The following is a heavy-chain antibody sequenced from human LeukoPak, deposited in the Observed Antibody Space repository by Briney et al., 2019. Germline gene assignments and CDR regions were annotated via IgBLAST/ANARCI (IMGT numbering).Heavy chain of an antibody. D-gene: IGHD2-15*01. CDR2: ISSNGGST. J-gene: IGHJ5*02. V-gene: IGHV3-64*01. CDR1: GFTFSSYA. Sequence: GGSLRLSCAASGFTFSSYAMHWVRQAPGKGLEYVSAISSNGGSTYYANSVKGRFTISRDNSKNTLYLQMGSLSAEDMAVYYCARWVSRCSGGSCFNWFDPWGQGTLVTVSS. CDR3: ARWVSRCSGGSCFNWFDP.